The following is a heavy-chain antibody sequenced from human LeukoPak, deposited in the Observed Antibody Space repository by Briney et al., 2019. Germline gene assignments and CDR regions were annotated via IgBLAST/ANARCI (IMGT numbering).Heavy chain of an antibody. CDR2: TYYRSKWYN. Sequence: SQTLSLACAISGDSVSSNNGAWNWIRQSPSRGLEWLGRTYYRSKWYNDYAESLISRITISPVTSKNQFSLQLYSVTPEDTAVYYCARDVGTTGWHTFDYWGQGTLVTVSS. D-gene: IGHD3-9*01. V-gene: IGHV6-1*01. J-gene: IGHJ4*02. CDR3: ARDVGTTGWHTFDY. CDR1: GDSVSSNNGA.